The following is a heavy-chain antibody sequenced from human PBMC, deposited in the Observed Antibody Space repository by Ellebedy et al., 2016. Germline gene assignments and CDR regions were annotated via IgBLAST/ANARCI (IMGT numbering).Heavy chain of an antibody. CDR1: GFIFSSYW. D-gene: IGHD3-3*01. V-gene: IGHV3-7*01. CDR3: AKDLERGLEWSQSAFDY. CDR2: IKQDGSEK. Sequence: GESLKISXAASGFIFSSYWMNWVRQAPGRGLEWVANIKQDGSEKYSVDSVKGRFTISRDNTKNSLYLQMNSLRAEDTAVYYCAKDLERGLEWSQSAFDYWGQGTLVTVSS. J-gene: IGHJ4*02.